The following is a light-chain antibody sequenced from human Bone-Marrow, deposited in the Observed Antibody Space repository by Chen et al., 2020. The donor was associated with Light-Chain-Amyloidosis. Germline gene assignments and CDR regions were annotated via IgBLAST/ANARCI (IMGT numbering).Light chain of an antibody. J-gene: IGKJ2*01. CDR2: EVS. CDR1: QSLLHSDGKTC. V-gene: IGKV2D-29*02. Sequence: DAVMTQTPLSLSVPPGQPASISCKSSQSLLHSDGKTCLYWYLQKSGHSPQLLIYEVSNRFSGVPDRFSRSGSKTDFTLKISRVVAEEVGVYYCMQTIQLPYTFGQGTKLEIK. CDR3: MQTIQLPYT.